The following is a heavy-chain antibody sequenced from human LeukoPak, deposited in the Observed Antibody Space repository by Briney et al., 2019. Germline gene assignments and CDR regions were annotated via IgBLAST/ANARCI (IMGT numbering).Heavy chain of an antibody. Sequence: PGGSLRLSCAASGFTFSSYAMSWVRQVPGKGLGWVSAISGSGGSTYYADSVKGQFTISRENPKNPLYLQMNSRRAEDTALYYCAKSESSGSPIDVFDIWGQGTRVTVSS. V-gene: IGHV3-23*01. CDR1: GFTFSSYA. J-gene: IGHJ3*02. CDR3: AKSESSGSPIDVFDI. CDR2: ISGSGGST. D-gene: IGHD6-19*01.